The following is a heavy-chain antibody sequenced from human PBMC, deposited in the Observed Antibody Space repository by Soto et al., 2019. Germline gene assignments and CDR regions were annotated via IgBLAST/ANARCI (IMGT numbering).Heavy chain of an antibody. CDR1: RFTFSSYW. CDR3: ARDKGYLDS. V-gene: IGHV3-7*01. J-gene: IGHJ4*02. Sequence: EVQLVESGGGLVQPGGSLRLSCAASRFTFSSYWMSWVRQAPGKGLEWVANINPGGSEKFYVDSVKGGFTISRDNAKNSLYLQMNSLRAEDTAVYYCARDKGYLDSWGQGTRVTVSS. D-gene: IGHD2-2*01. CDR2: INPGGSEK.